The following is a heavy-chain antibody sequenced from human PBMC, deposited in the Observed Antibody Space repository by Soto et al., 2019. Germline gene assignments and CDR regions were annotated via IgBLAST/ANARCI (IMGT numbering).Heavy chain of an antibody. D-gene: IGHD4-17*01. J-gene: IGHJ4*02. CDR2: IYWDDEK. CDR3: AHSLYGGDYGFFDY. CDR1: GFSLSTSGVG. V-gene: IGHV2-5*02. Sequence: SGPTLVNHTQTLRLSCTFSGFSLSTSGVGVGWIRQPPGKALEWLALIYWDDEKRYSPSLKSRLPSTKDTSKTRVVLTMTNMAPVDTATYYCAHSLYGGDYGFFDYWGQGTLVTGSS.